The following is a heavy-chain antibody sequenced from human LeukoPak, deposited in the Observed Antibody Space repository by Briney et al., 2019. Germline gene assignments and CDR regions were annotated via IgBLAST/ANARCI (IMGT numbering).Heavy chain of an antibody. D-gene: IGHD3-10*01. CDR1: GGSISSSSFY. J-gene: IGHJ3*02. CDR3: ARSDGYGLVGI. CDR2: IYYSGST. V-gene: IGHV4-39*07. Sequence: PSETLSLTCTVSGGSISSSSFYWGWIRQPPGKGLEWIGSIYYSGSTYYNPSLKSRVTISVDTSKNQFSLKLSSVTAADTAVYYCARSDGYGLVGIWGQGTMVTVSS.